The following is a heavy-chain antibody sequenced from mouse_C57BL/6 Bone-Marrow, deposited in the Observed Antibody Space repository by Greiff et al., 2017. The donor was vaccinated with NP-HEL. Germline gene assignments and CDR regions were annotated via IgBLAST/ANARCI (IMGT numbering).Heavy chain of an antibody. Sequence: DVHLVESGGGLVKPGGSLKLSCAASGFTFSDYGMHWVRQAPEKGLEWVAYISSGSSTIYYADTVKGRFTISRDNAKNTLFLQMTSLRSEDTAMYYCANSTMAHWYFDVWGTGTTVTVSS. J-gene: IGHJ1*03. CDR1: GFTFSDYG. CDR3: ANSTMAHWYFDV. V-gene: IGHV5-17*01. D-gene: IGHD2-1*01. CDR2: ISSGSSTI.